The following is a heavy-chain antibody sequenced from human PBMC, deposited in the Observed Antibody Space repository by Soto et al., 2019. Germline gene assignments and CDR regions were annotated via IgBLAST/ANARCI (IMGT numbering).Heavy chain of an antibody. CDR1: GFTFSNFA. CDR3: AKEDGYNFHVDY. Sequence: GGSLRLSCAASGFTFSNFAMSWVRQAPGKGLEWVSSISESGSTYYAGSVKGRFTISRDNSKNTLYLQMNSLRAEDTAVYYCAKEDGYNFHVDYWGQGTLVTVSS. D-gene: IGHD5-12*01. V-gene: IGHV3-23*01. CDR2: ISESGST. J-gene: IGHJ4*02.